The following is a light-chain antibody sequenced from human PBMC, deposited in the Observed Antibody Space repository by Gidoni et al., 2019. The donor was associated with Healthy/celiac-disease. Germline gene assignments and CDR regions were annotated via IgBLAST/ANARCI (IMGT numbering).Light chain of an antibody. J-gene: IGKJ2*04. Sequence: DIVMTQSPLSLPVTPGKPASISCRSSQSLLHSNGYNYLDWYLQKPGQSPQLLIYLGSNRASGVPDRFSGSGSGTDFTLKISRVEAEDVGVYYCMQALQTPCSFGQGTKLEIK. CDR1: QSLLHSNGYNY. CDR3: MQALQTPCS. V-gene: IGKV2-28*01. CDR2: LGS.